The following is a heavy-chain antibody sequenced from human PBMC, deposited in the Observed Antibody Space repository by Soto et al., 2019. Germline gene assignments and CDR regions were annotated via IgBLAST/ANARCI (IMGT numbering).Heavy chain of an antibody. Sequence: GASVKVSCKASGGTFSSYAISWVRQAPGQGLEWMGGIIPIFGTANYAQKFQGRVTITADKSTSTAYMELSSLRSEDTAVYYCARDPGGGTWDYWGQGTLVTVSS. CDR3: ARDPGGGTWDY. CDR2: IIPIFGTA. V-gene: IGHV1-69*06. CDR1: GGTFSSYA. D-gene: IGHD3-16*01. J-gene: IGHJ4*02.